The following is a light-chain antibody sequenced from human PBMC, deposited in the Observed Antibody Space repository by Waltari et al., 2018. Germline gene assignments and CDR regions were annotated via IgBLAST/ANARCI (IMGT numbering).Light chain of an antibody. J-gene: IGKJ1*01. V-gene: IGKV3-20*01. CDR3: QMYRSLPAT. CDR2: DAS. Sequence: EIVLTQSPGTLSLSPGERVTLSCRASQSVGRSLAWYQQKPGQAPRLLICDASSRATGIPDRFSGSGSGTDFSLTISRLEPEDFAVYYCQMYRSLPATFGQGTKVEIK. CDR1: QSVGRS.